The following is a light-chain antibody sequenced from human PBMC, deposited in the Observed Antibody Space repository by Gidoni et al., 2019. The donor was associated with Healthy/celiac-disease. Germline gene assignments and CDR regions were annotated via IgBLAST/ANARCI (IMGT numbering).Light chain of an antibody. J-gene: IGKJ2*01. CDR2: GAS. CDR1: QSVSSN. CDR3: QQYNNWPYT. Sequence: IVMTQSPATLSVSPGERATLSCSASQSVSSNFAWYQQKPGQAPRLLIYGASTRATGIPARFSGSGSGTEFTLTISSLQSEDFAVYYCQQYNNWPYTFGQGTKLEIK. V-gene: IGKV3-15*01.